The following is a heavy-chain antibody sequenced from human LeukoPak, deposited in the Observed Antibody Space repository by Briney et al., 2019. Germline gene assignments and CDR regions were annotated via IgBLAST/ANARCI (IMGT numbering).Heavy chain of an antibody. Sequence: PSETLSLTCAVYGGSFSGYYWSWIRQPPGKGLEWIGEINHSGSTNYNPSLKSRVTISVDTSKNQFSLKLSSVTAADTAVYYCARGRVAVATWGQRTLVTVSS. CDR3: ARGRVAVAT. J-gene: IGHJ5*02. D-gene: IGHD6-13*01. CDR2: INHSGST. CDR1: GGSFSGYY. V-gene: IGHV4-34*01.